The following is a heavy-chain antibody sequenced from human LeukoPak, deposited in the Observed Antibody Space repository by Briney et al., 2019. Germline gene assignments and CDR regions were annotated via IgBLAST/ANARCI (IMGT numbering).Heavy chain of an antibody. V-gene: IGHV3-48*04. CDR1: GFTFSSYA. D-gene: IGHD3-10*01. J-gene: IGHJ4*02. Sequence: GGSLRLSCAASGFTFSSYAMSWVRQAPGKGLEWVSCISSSGSTIYYADSVKGRFTISRDNAKNSLYLQMNSLRAEDTAVYYCARGEGITMVRGDFAYWGQGTLVTVSS. CDR3: ARGEGITMVRGDFAY. CDR2: ISSSGSTI.